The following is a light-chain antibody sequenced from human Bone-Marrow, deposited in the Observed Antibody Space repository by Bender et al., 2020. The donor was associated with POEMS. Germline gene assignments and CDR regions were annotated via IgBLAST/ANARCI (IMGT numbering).Light chain of an antibody. Sequence: QSALTQPPSVSGSPGQSVTISCTGTSSDVGNYNRVSWYQQPPGTAPKVMIYEVSNRPSGVPDRFSGSKSGNTASLTISGLQTEDEADYYCCSYAGSDTFVFGTGTKVTVL. CDR1: SSDVGNYNR. J-gene: IGLJ1*01. CDR3: CSYAGSDTFV. V-gene: IGLV2-18*02. CDR2: EVS.